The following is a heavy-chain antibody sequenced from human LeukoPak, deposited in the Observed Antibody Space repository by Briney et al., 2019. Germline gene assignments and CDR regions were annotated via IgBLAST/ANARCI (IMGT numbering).Heavy chain of an antibody. CDR2: IQTDGST. D-gene: IGHD1-1*01. V-gene: IGHV3-74*01. CDR3: ARGLHWNDFNWFDS. CDR1: GFTFTNLW. J-gene: IGHJ5*01. Sequence: GGSLTLSCAASGFTFTNLWMNWVRQTPGKGLMWVSRIQTDGSTRYAESVKGRFTFSRDNAKNTVYLQMNTLSAEDTAIYYCARGLHWNDFNWFDSWGQGTLVTVSS.